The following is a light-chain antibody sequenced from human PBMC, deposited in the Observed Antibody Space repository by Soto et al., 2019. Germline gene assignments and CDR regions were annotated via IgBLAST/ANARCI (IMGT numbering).Light chain of an antibody. Sequence: QSALTQPASVSGSPGQSITISCTGTSSDVAFYNSVSWYQQSPGQAPKLLIYEVSNRPSGVSDRVSGSRSGHTASLTISGLQTEDEADYFCASYTHTVVFGGGTKLTVL. CDR2: EVS. CDR1: SSDVAFYNS. V-gene: IGLV2-14*01. J-gene: IGLJ2*01. CDR3: ASYTHTVV.